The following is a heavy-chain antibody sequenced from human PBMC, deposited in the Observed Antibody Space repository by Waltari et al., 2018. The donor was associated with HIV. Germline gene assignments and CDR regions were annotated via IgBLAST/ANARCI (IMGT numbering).Heavy chain of an antibody. CDR1: GVAFDTQT. CDR3: ASGQVIVGGWRHYFGMEV. V-gene: IGHV3-21*02. D-gene: IGHD3-22*01. J-gene: IGHJ6*02. CDR2: ISDNII. Sequence: EVQLVEAGGGLVKPGGSLCLSCAASGVAFDTQTMNWVRQASGKGVEWVASISDNIIFYAGSLKGRFTISRDNAKNSLYLEMKSLRAEDTAVYYCASGQVIVGGWRHYFGMEVWCQGTTVTVS.